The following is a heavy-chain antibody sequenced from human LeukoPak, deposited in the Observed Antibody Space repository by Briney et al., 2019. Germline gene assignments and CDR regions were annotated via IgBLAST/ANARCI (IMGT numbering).Heavy chain of an antibody. Sequence: ASVNVSCKASGYTFTDYYMHWVRQPPGQGFEWMGWINPNDGDTNYTQKFQGRVTMTRDTSISTAHMEVSRLRSDDTAVYYCARANFLYCSSSTCLFGYWGQGTLVTVSS. V-gene: IGHV1-2*02. CDR2: INPNDGDT. CDR1: GYTFTDYY. CDR3: ARANFLYCSSSTCLFGY. J-gene: IGHJ4*02. D-gene: IGHD2-2*01.